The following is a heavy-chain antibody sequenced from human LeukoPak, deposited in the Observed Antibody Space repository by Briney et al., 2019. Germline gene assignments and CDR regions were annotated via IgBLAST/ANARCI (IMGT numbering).Heavy chain of an antibody. CDR2: ISWNSGSI. V-gene: IGHV3-9*01. CDR1: GSTFDDYA. Sequence: GGSLRLSCAASGSTFDDYAMHWVRQAPGKGLEWVSGISWNSGSIGYADSVKGRFTISRDNAKNSLYLQMNSLRAEDTALYYCAKAASAWGQGTLVTVSS. CDR3: AKAASA. J-gene: IGHJ5*02.